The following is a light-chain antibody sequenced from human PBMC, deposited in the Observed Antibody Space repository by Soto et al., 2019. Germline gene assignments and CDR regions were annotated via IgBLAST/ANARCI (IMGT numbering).Light chain of an antibody. CDR2: YDD. CDR1: SSNIGNNA. V-gene: IGLV1-36*01. J-gene: IGLJ7*02. CDR3: ARWEDSLKGPG. Sequence: QSVLTQPPSVSEAPRQRVTISCSRSSSNIGNNAVNWYQQLPGKAPKLLIYYDDLLPSGVSDRFSSSKSGTSASLAISGLQSEDEADYYCARWEDSLKGPGFGGGSQLTAL.